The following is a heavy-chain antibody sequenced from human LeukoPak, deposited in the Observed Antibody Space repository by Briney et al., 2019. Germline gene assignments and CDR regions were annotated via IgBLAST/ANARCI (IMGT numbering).Heavy chain of an antibody. CDR2: IIPILGIA. J-gene: IGHJ3*02. D-gene: IGHD2-21*02. Sequence: ASVKVSFTASGGTFSSYAISWVRQAPGQGLEWMGRIIPILGIANYAQKFQGRVTITADKSTSTAYMELSSLRSEDTAVYYCASMGYCGGDCLEPWAFDIWGQGTMVTVSS. CDR3: ASMGYCGGDCLEPWAFDI. V-gene: IGHV1-69*04. CDR1: GGTFSSYA.